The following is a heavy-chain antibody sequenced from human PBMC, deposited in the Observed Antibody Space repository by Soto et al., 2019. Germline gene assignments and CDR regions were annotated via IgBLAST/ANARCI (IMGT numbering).Heavy chain of an antibody. CDR2: ISYDGSNK. J-gene: IGHJ6*02. D-gene: IGHD3-10*01. Sequence: QVQLVESGGGVVQPGRSLRLSCAASGFTFSSYGMHWVRQAPGKGLEWVAVISYDGSNKYYADSVKGRFTISRDNSKNTLYLQMSSLRAEYTSVYYCAKDTFGELVWCYYYGMDVWGQGTAVTVSS. CDR3: AKDTFGELVWCYYYGMDV. CDR1: GFTFSSYG. V-gene: IGHV3-30*18.